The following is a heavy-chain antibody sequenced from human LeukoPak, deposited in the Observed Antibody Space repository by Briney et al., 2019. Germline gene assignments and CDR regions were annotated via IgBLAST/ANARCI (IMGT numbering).Heavy chain of an antibody. CDR3: AKDLVGATKSSVAGYYFDY. Sequence: PGGSLRLSCAASGLTFSSYAMSWVRQATGKGLEWVSAISGSGGSTYYADSVKGRFTSSRDNSQDTLYLQMNSLRDEHTALSYCAKDLVGATKSSVAGYYFDYWGQGTLVTVSS. CDR1: GLTFSSYA. D-gene: IGHD1-26*01. CDR2: ISGSGGST. J-gene: IGHJ4*02. V-gene: IGHV3-23*01.